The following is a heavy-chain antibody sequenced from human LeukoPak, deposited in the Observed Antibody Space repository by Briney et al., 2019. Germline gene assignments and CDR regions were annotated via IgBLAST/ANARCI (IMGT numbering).Heavy chain of an antibody. CDR3: ATDAKYYAILTGYPPPYNWFDP. D-gene: IGHD3-9*01. Sequence: GASVKVSCNASGYTFTSYGISGVRQAPGQGREWMGGISAYNGNTNYAQKLQVRVTMTTDTSTSTAYMELRSLRPDDTAVYYCATDAKYYAILTGYPPPYNWFDPWGQGTLVTVSS. J-gene: IGHJ5*02. CDR1: GYTFTSYG. CDR2: ISAYNGNT. V-gene: IGHV1-18*04.